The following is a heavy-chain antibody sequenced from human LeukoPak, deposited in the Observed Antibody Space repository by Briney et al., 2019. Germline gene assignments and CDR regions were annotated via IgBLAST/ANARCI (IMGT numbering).Heavy chain of an antibody. V-gene: IGHV3-30*04. D-gene: IGHD6-13*01. CDR2: ISYDGSNK. CDR1: GFTFSSYA. J-gene: IGHJ5*02. Sequence: GGSLRLSCAASGFTFSSYAMHWVRQAPGKGLEWVAVISYDGSNKYYADSVKGRFTISRDNSKNTLYLQMNSLRAEDTAVYYCARPNRFRPSSSWQRRYNWFDPWGQGTLVTVSS. CDR3: ARPNRFRPSSSWQRRYNWFDP.